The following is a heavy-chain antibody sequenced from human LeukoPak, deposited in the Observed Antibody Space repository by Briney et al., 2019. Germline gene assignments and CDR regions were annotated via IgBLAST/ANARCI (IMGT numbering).Heavy chain of an antibody. Sequence: VASVKVSCKASGYTFTIYGISWVRQAPGQGLEWMGWISAYKGNTNYSQRLQGRVTITTDTYTSTAYMELRSLRSDDTAVYSCGRHGDHGAFDIWGQGTMVTVSS. CDR3: GRHGDHGAFDI. D-gene: IGHD4-17*01. CDR2: ISAYKGNT. V-gene: IGHV1-18*01. J-gene: IGHJ3*02. CDR1: GYTFTIYG.